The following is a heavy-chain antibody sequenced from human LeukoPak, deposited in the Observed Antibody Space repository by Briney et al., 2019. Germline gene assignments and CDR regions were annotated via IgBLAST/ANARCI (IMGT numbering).Heavy chain of an antibody. CDR1: GYTFTGYY. V-gene: IGHV1-2*02. CDR3: ARPYCSGGSCHDYFDY. CDR2: INPNSGGT. J-gene: IGHJ4*02. Sequence: ASVKVSCKASGYTFTGYYIHWVRQAPGQGLEWMGWINPNSGGTNYAQKFRGRVTMTADKLTSTAYMELSSLGSDDTAVYYCARPYCSGGSCHDYFDYWGQGTLVTVSS. D-gene: IGHD2-15*01.